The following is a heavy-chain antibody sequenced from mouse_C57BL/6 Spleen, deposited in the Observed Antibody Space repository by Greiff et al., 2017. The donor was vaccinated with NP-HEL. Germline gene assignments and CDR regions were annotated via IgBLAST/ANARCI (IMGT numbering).Heavy chain of an antibody. D-gene: IGHD4-1*01. J-gene: IGHJ4*01. CDR3: ARSPLTGTKDYAMDY. CDR1: GYTFTDYY. V-gene: IGHV1-75*01. Sequence: VQLQQSGPELVKPGASVKISCKASGYTFTDYYINWVKQRPGQGLEWIGWIFPGSGSTYYNEQFKGKATLTVDKSSSTAYMLLSSLTSEDSAVYFCARSPLTGTKDYAMDYWGQGTSVTVSS. CDR2: IFPGSGST.